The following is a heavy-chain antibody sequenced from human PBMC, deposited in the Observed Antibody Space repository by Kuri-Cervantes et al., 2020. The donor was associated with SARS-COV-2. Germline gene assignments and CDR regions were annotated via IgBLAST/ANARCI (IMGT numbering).Heavy chain of an antibody. CDR1: GDSMSSYY. D-gene: IGHD6-19*01. Sequence: SETLSLTCIVSGDSMSSYYWGWIRQPAGKGLEWIGRIYASGSTNYNPSLKSRVTLSVDTSKNQFSLRLTSVTAADTALYYCARGQWLGLYFDYWGQGILVTVSS. J-gene: IGHJ4*02. V-gene: IGHV4-4*07. CDR3: ARGQWLGLYFDY. CDR2: IYASGST.